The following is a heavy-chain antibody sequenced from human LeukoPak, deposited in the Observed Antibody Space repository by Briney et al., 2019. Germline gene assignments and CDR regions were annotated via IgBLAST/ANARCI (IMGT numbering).Heavy chain of an antibody. J-gene: IGHJ6*02. CDR1: GGSISSYY. D-gene: IGHD1-26*01. CDR3: ARDPLLRGSYYYCGMDV. V-gene: IGHV4-59*01. Sequence: RSSETLSLTCTVSGGSISSYYWGWIRQPPGKGLEWIGYIYYSGSTNYNPSLKSRVTISVDTSKNQFSLKLSSVTAADTAVYYCARDPLLRGSYYYCGMDVWGQGTTVTVSS. CDR2: IYYSGST.